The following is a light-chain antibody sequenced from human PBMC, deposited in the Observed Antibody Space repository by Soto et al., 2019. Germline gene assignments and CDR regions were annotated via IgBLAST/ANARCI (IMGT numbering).Light chain of an antibody. Sequence: DIQMTQSPSSLSASVGDRVTITCRASQGISNYLAWYQQKPGKVPKLLIYAASTLQSGVPSRFSGSGSGTDFTLTISSLQPEDVATYYCQKYNSALSITFGQGTRLGI. CDR1: QGISNY. CDR2: AAS. V-gene: IGKV1-27*01. CDR3: QKYNSALSIT. J-gene: IGKJ5*01.